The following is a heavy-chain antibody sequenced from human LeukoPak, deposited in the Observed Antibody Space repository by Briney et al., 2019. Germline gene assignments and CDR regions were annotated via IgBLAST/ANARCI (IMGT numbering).Heavy chain of an antibody. CDR1: GDSVSTDSGA. CDR2: TYYRSKWYY. V-gene: IGHV6-1*01. CDR3: AKFRRYSGYLYYFDY. Sequence: SQTLSLTCAISGDSVSTDSGAWNWIRQSPSRGLEWLGRTYYRSKWYYDYAVSVKSRITINPDTSKNQFSLKLSSVTAADTAVYYCAKFRRYSGYLYYFDYWGQGTLVTVSS. D-gene: IGHD5-12*01. J-gene: IGHJ4*02.